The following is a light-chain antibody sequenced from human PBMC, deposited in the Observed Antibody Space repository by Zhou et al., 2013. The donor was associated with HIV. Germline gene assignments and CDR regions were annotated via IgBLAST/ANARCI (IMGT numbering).Light chain of an antibody. J-gene: IGKJ5*01. CDR1: KSLTSSNGYNY. CDR2: LGS. CDR3: MESLHTPFT. Sequence: VVLTQSPLSLPVTPGESASMSCTSNKSLTSSNGYNYLDWYVQKSGQSPQLLIYLGSYRASGVADRFSGSGSGASFTLTITRVEAEDVATYYCMESLHTPFTFGPG. V-gene: IGKV2-28*01.